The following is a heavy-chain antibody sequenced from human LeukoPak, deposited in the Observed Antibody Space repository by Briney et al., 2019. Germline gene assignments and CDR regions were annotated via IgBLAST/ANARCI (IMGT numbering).Heavy chain of an antibody. Sequence: GGSLRLSCAASGFTFSSYAMSWVRQAPGKGLEWVSGILDSGYSTYYANSVKGRFTISRDDSNNTLYLQMNSLRAEDTAVYYCAKLGGHPLHNYYVGVWGKGTTVAVSS. CDR2: ILDSGYST. CDR3: AKLGGHPLHNYYVGV. CDR1: GFTFSSYA. J-gene: IGHJ6*03. D-gene: IGHD3-16*01. V-gene: IGHV3-23*01.